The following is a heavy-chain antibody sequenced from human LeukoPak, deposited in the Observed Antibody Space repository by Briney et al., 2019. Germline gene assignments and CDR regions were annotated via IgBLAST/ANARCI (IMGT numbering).Heavy chain of an antibody. D-gene: IGHD2-15*01. V-gene: IGHV3-23*01. CDR3: AKGEGGYCSSSSCSTYFDY. J-gene: IGHJ4*02. CDR2: ISGGGEST. Sequence: GGSLRLSCAASGFTFSSYAMNWVRQAPGKGLEWVSAISGGGESTYNADSVKGRFIISRDNSKNTLYLQMNSLRAEDTAAYYCAKGEGGYCSSSSCSTYFDYWGQGTLVTVSS. CDR1: GFTFSSYA.